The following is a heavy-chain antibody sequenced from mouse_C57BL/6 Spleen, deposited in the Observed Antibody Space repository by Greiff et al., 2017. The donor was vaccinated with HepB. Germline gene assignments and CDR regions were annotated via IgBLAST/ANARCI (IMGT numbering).Heavy chain of an antibody. CDR2: IDPSDSYT. J-gene: IGHJ2*01. Sequence: QVQLQQPGAELVKPGASVKLSCKASGYTFTSYWMQWVKQRPGQGLEWIGEIDPSDSYTNYNQKFKGKATLTVDTSSSTAYMQLSSLTSEDSAVYYCAREYDGYYVAYWGQGTTLTVSS. D-gene: IGHD2-3*01. V-gene: IGHV1-50*01. CDR3: AREYDGYYVAY. CDR1: GYTFTSYW.